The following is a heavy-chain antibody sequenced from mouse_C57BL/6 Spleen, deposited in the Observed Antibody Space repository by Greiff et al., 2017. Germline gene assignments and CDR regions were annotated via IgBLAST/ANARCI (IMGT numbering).Heavy chain of an antibody. CDR1: GFSLTSYG. CDR2: IRSGGST. Sequence: QVQLQQPGPGLVQPSQSLSITCTVSGFSLTSYGVHWVRQSPGKGLEWLGVIRSGGSTDHNAAFISRLSISKDNSKSQVFFQMNRLQADDTAIYYCARNGGFTTVDDYFDYWGQGTTLTVSS. V-gene: IGHV2-2*01. D-gene: IGHD1-1*01. J-gene: IGHJ2*01. CDR3: ARNGGFTTVDDYFDY.